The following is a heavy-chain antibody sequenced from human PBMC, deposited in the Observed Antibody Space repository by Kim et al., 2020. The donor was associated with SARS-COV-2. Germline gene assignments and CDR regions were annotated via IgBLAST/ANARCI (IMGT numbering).Heavy chain of an antibody. CDR2: IKQDGSEK. D-gene: IGHD7-27*01. CDR1: GFIFNDYW. J-gene: IGHJ6*02. CDR3: ARSNTMDV. Sequence: GWSLRLSCAASGFIFNDYWMIWVRQAPGKGLEWVASIKQDGSEKSYVDSVRGRFTISRDNAKNSLDLQMNSLRAEDTAVYYCARSNTMDVWGQGTTVTVSS. V-gene: IGHV3-7*01.